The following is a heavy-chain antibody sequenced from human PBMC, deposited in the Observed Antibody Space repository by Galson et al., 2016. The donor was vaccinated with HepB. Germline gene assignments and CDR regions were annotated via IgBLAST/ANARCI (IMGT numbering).Heavy chain of an antibody. J-gene: IGHJ4*02. CDR3: ARWGGRIIAGTTRRDLRDDY. V-gene: IGHV1-3*01. CDR2: INAGNGNT. Sequence: SVKVSCKASGYIFFDYVMHWVRQAPGQRPEWMGWINAGNGNTKYSQNFQGRISFTRDTSATTAYMELSSLRYEDTAVYYCARWGGRIIAGTTRRDLRDDYWGQGTLVTVSS. D-gene: IGHD1-26*01. CDR1: GYIFFDYV.